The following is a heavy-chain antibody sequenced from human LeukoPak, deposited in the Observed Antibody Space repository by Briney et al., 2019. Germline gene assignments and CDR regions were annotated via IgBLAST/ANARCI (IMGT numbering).Heavy chain of an antibody. CDR2: MNPNSGNT. Sequence: VASVKVSCKASGYTFTSYDIDWVRQATGQGLEWMGWMNPNSGNTGSAQKFQGRVTMTRNTSISTAYMELSSLTSDDTAIYYCARGGSSSYQVAYYYYYMDVWGKGTTVTVSS. D-gene: IGHD6-6*01. CDR1: GYTFTSYD. CDR3: ARGGSSSYQVAYYYYYMDV. V-gene: IGHV1-8*01. J-gene: IGHJ6*03.